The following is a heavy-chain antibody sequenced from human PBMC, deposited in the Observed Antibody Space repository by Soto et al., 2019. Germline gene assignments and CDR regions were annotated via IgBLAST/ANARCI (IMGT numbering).Heavy chain of an antibody. CDR2: MNPNSGGT. D-gene: IGHD6-6*01. V-gene: IGHV1-2*04. Sequence: QVQLVQSGAEVKKPGASVKVSCKASGYTFTSYDINWVRQATGQGLEWMGWMNPNSGGTNYAQKFQGWVTMTRDTSISTAYMELSRLRSDDTAVYYCARDPYSSSPGDYYGMDVWGQGTTVTVSS. CDR1: GYTFTSYD. CDR3: ARDPYSSSPGDYYGMDV. J-gene: IGHJ6*02.